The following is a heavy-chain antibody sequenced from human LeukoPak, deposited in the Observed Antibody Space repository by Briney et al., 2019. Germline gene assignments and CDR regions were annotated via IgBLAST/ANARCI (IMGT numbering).Heavy chain of an antibody. CDR2: INQDGSET. Sequence: GGSLRLSCAASGFTFSSYGMHWVRQAPGKGLEWLASINQDGSETHYVDSVKGRFSISRDNAKNTLYLQMNSLRAEDTAVYYCARGLSGYASSLGYWGQGTLVTVSA. CDR3: ARGLSGYASSLGY. CDR1: GFTFSSYG. D-gene: IGHD6-6*01. V-gene: IGHV3-7*01. J-gene: IGHJ4*02.